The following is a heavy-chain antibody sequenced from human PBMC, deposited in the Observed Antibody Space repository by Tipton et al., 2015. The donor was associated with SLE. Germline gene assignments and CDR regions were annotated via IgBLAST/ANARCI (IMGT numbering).Heavy chain of an antibody. Sequence: LRLSCAVSGGSISSGGYSWSWIRQPPGKGLEWIGYIYHSGNTYYNASLKSRVTISVDRSKNQFSLKLNSVTAADTAVYYCGRASVWLGVDYWGQGTLVTVSS. D-gene: IGHD3-10*01. CDR3: GRASVWLGVDY. CDR2: IYHSGNT. J-gene: IGHJ4*02. CDR1: GGSISSGGYS. V-gene: IGHV4-30-2*01.